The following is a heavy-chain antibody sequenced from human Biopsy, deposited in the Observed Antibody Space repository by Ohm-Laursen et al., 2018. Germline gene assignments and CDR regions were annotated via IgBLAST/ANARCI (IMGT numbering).Heavy chain of an antibody. Sequence: SVKVSCKVSGYTLTALSMHWMRQAPGRGLEWMGIINPGGNSTAYTQNFQGRVTMTWDTSTTTVYMELSSLRSEDTAVYYCALASFDYWGQGTLVTVPS. V-gene: IGHV1-46*01. CDR1: GYTLTALS. CDR3: ALASFDY. J-gene: IGHJ4*02. CDR2: INPGGNST.